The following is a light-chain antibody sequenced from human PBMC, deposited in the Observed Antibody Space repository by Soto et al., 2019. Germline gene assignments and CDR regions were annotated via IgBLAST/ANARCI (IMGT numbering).Light chain of an antibody. J-gene: IGKJ5*01. Sequence: DIQMTQSPSSVSAFVGDRVTITCRASQDISSWLAWYQQKPGKAPKLLIYAASSLETGVPSRFSGSGSGTIFILTISSLQPEHFALYYCQQSNSFPLPFGQGTRLEIK. V-gene: IGKV1-12*01. CDR1: QDISSW. CDR3: QQSNSFPLP. CDR2: AAS.